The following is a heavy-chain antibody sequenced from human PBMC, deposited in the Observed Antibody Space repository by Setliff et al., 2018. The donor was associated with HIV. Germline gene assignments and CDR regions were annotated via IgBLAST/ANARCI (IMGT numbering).Heavy chain of an antibody. V-gene: IGHV7-4-1*02. CDR3: ARGPPSQVDY. Sequence: GASVKVSCKASGYTFTSCAMHWVRQAPGQRLEWMGWFNAGNGNPTYAQGFTGRFVFSLDTSVNTAYLQISSLKTEDSAVYYCARGPPSQVDYWGQGTLVTVSS. CDR1: GYTFTSCA. J-gene: IGHJ4*02. CDR2: FNAGNGNP.